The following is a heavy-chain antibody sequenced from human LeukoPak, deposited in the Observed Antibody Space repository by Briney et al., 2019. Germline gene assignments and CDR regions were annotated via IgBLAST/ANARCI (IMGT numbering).Heavy chain of an antibody. CDR2: TYYRSKWYN. Sequence: SQTLSLTCAISGDSVSSNSAAWNWIRQSPSRGLEWLGRTYYRSKWYNDYAASVKSRITINPDTSKNQFSLQLNSVTPEDTAVYYCVRAATYYYDSSGYSFDYWGQGTLVTVSS. CDR3: VRAATYYYDSSGYSFDY. CDR1: GDSVSSNSAA. D-gene: IGHD3-22*01. V-gene: IGHV6-1*01. J-gene: IGHJ4*02.